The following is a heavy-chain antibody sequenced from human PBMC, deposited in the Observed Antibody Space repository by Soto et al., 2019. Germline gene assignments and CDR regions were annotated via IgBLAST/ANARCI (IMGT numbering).Heavy chain of an antibody. CDR3: ASTSGGKLDAFHI. CDR1: GFTFSRYW. V-gene: IGHV3-74*03. D-gene: IGHD1-26*01. J-gene: IGHJ3*02. CDR2: INSDGSST. Sequence: GGSLRLSCAASGFTFSRYWMHWVRQAPGKGLVWVSRINSDGSSTTYADSVKGRFTISRDNARNTLHLQMNSLRAEDTAVYYCASTSGGKLDAFHIWGQGTMVTVSS.